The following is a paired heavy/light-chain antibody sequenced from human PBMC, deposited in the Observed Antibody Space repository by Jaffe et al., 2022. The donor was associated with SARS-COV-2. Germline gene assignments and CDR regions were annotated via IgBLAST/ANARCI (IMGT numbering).Light chain of an antibody. CDR3: QQRGNWPRT. J-gene: IGKJ1*01. CDR1: QTVSSY. Sequence: EIVLTQSPATLSLSPGERATLSCRASQTVSSYLAWYQQRPGQAPSLLIYDVSNRATGVPARFSGSGSGTDFTLTISSLEPEDFAVYYCQQRGNWPRTFGQGTKVEIK. CDR2: DVS. V-gene: IGKV3-11*01.
Heavy chain of an antibody. CDR1: GFIFSSYS. Sequence: EVQLVESGGGLVQPGGSQRLSCAASGFIFSSYSMNWVRQAPGKGLEWVSFISSDGISIYYADSVRGRFTISRDSAKSSLYLQMNSLRDDDTAVYYCARDYCSTTSCRFDYWGQGTLVTVSS. J-gene: IGHJ4*02. CDR3: ARDYCSTTSCRFDY. CDR2: ISSDGISI. V-gene: IGHV3-48*02. D-gene: IGHD2-2*01.